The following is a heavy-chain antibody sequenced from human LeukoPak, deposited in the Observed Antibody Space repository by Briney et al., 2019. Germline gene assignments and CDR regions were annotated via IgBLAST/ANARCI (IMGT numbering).Heavy chain of an antibody. CDR2: FDPEDGET. V-gene: IGHV1-24*01. CDR3: ATDHRGYAGFDY. CDR1: GYTLTELS. D-gene: IGHD5-12*01. J-gene: IGHJ4*02. Sequence: ASVKVSCKVSGYTLTELSMHWVRQAPGKGLEWMGGFDPEDGETIYAQKFQGRVTMTEDTSTDTAYMELSSLRSEDTAVYYCATDHRGYAGFDYWGQGTLVTVSS.